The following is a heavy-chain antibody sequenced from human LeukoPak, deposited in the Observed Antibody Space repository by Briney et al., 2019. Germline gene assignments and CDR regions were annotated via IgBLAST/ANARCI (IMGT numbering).Heavy chain of an antibody. D-gene: IGHD6-13*01. J-gene: IGHJ4*02. CDR2: ISGSGGST. CDR3: TKRCSSRKYYFDY. V-gene: IGHV3-23*01. CDR1: GFTFSSYA. Sequence: GALRLSCAASGFTFSSYAMSWVRQAPGKGLEWVSAISGSGGSTYYADSVKGRFTISRDNSKNTLYLQMNSLRAEDTAVYYCTKRCSSRKYYFDYWGQGTLVTVSS.